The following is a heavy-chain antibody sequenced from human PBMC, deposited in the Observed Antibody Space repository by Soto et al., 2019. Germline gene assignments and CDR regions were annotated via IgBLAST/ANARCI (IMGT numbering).Heavy chain of an antibody. J-gene: IGHJ6*04. CDR3: ARWFGENDYSNAPDEAYYYYGMDV. D-gene: IGHD4-4*01. V-gene: IGHV4-39*01. Sequence: SETLSLTCTVSGGSISSSSYYWGWIRQPPGKGLEWIGSIYYSGSTYYNPSLKSRVTISVDTSKNQFPLKLSSVTAADTAVYYCARWFGENDYSNAPDEAYYYYGMDVWGKGTTVTVSS. CDR2: IYYSGST. CDR1: GGSISSSSYY.